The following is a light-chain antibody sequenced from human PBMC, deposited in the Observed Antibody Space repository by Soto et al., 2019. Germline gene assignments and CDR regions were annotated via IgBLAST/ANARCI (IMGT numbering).Light chain of an antibody. CDR2: GAS. Sequence: EIVLTQSPGTLSLSPGERATLSCRASQSVSSSYLAWYQQKPGQAPRLLIYGASSRATGIPDRFSGSGSVTDFTLTISRLEPEDFAVYYCQQYGSSPPYTFGQGTKLVIK. CDR1: QSVSSSY. CDR3: QQYGSSPPYT. V-gene: IGKV3-20*01. J-gene: IGKJ2*01.